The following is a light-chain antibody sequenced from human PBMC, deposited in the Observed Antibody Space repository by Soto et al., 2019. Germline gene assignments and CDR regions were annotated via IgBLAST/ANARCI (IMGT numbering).Light chain of an antibody. CDR1: SSNIGSSS. V-gene: IGLV1-44*01. J-gene: IGLJ3*02. CDR2: DND. CDR3: AAWDDTLKSGV. Sequence: QSVLAQPPSASGTPGQRVSISCSGSSSNIGSSSVNWYQHVPGAAPQLLVYDNDQRPSEVPDRFSGSKSGTSASLAISGLRSDDEAVYYCAAWDDTLKSGVFGGGTKLTVL.